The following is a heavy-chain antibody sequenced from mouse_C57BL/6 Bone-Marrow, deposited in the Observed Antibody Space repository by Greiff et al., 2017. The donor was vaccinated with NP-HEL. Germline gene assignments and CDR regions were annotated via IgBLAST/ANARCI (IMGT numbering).Heavy chain of an antibody. CDR3: TRTGWALYYYAMDY. V-gene: IGHV1-15*01. CDR1: GYTFTDYE. Sequence: QVQLQQSGAELVRPGASVTLSCKASGYTFTDYEMHWVKQTPVHGLEWIGAIDPETGGTAYNQKFKGKAILTADKSSSTAYMELRRLTSEDSAVYYCTRTGWALYYYAMDYWGQGTSVTVSS. CDR2: IDPETGGT. D-gene: IGHD3-3*01. J-gene: IGHJ4*01.